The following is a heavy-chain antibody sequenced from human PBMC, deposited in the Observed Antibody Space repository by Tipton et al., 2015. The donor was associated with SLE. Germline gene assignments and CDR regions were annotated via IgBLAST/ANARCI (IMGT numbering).Heavy chain of an antibody. CDR3: ARASSDTAKGY. CDR2: IRGSSSKI. Sequence: SLRLSCAASGFSFSDYSMNWVRQAPGKGLEWVSYIRGSSSKIYYADSVKGRFTISRDNGKNSLYLQMNSLRAEDTAVYYCARASSDTAKGYWGQGALVTVSS. CDR1: GFSFSDYS. V-gene: IGHV3-48*01. J-gene: IGHJ4*02. D-gene: IGHD5-18*01.